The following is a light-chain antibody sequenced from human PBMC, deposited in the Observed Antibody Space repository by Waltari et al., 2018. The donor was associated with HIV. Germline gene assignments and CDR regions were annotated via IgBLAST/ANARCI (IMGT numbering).Light chain of an antibody. Sequence: VMTQSPDSLAVSLGERATINCKSSQSFLYSSNNKNYLAWYQQKPGQPPKLLVYWASTRESGVPGRFSGSGSGTDFTLTISSLQAEDVAVYYCQQYYSSPLTFGGGTKVEIK. CDR2: WAS. J-gene: IGKJ4*01. CDR3: QQYYSSPLT. CDR1: QSFLYSSNNKNY. V-gene: IGKV4-1*01.